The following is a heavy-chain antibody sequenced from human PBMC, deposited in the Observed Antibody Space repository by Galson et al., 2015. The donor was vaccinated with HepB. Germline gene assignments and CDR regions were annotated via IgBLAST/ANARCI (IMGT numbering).Heavy chain of an antibody. V-gene: IGHV4-31*03. CDR2: IYYSGST. CDR1: GGSISSGGYY. J-gene: IGHJ3*02. Sequence: TLSLTCTVSGGSISSGGYYWSWIRQHPGKGLEWIGYIYYSGSTYYNPSPKSRVTISVDTSKNQFSLKLSSVTAADTAVYYCARPRGGYAFDIWGQGTMVTVSS. CDR3: ARPRGGYAFDI.